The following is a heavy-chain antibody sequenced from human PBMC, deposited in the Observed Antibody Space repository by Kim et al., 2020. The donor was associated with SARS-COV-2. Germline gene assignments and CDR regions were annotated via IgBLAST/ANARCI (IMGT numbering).Heavy chain of an antibody. CDR2: IYPGDSDT. J-gene: IGHJ6*03. Sequence: GESLKISCKGSGYSFTSYWIGWVRQMPGKGLEWMGIIYPGDSDTSYSPSFQGQVTISADKSISTAYLQWSSLKASDTAMYYCARQERVVARYYYYYYYMDVWRKGTTVTVSS. D-gene: IGHD2-2*01. CDR3: ARQERVVARYYYYYYYMDV. CDR1: GYSFTSYW. V-gene: IGHV5-51*01.